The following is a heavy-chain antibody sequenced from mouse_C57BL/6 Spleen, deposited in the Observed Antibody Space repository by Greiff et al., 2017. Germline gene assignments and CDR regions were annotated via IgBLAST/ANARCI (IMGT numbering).Heavy chain of an antibody. CDR2: NYPGEGDT. CDR3: ASGGYDGNYDYYAVDY. CDR1: GYAFSSSW. J-gene: IGHJ4*01. V-gene: IGHV1-82*01. D-gene: IGHD2-3*01. Sequence: QVQLQQSGPELVKPGASVKISCKASGYAFSSSWMNWVKPRPGKGLEWIGRNYPGEGDTNYNGKIKGKATPTADKSSSTAYMPLSRLTSADSAVYFCASGGYDGNYDYYAVDYWGQGTSVTVSS.